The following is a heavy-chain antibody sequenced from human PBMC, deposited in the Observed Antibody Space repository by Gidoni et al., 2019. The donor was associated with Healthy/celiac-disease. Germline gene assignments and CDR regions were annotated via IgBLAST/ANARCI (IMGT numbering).Heavy chain of an antibody. CDR2: LRSSSRYI. Sequence: EVQLVEPGGGLVKPGGSLRHSCAASVFTFSSYSMNWVRQAPGKGLEWVSSLRSSSRYIYYADPVKGRFTISRDNDKHSLYLQMNSLRAEDTAVYYCARHYSNWG. V-gene: IGHV3-21*01. J-gene: IGHJ1*01. CDR1: VFTFSSYS. D-gene: IGHD4-4*01. CDR3: ARHYSN.